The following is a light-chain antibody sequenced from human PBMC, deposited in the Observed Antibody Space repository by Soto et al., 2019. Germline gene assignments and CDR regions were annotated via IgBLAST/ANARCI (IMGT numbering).Light chain of an antibody. CDR2: DAS. V-gene: IGKV1-5*01. J-gene: IGKJ1*01. CDR3: QHYNSYSEA. CDR1: QSISSW. Sequence: DIQMTQSPSTLSASVGDRVTITCRASQSISSWLAWYQQKPGKAPKLLIYDASSLESGVPSRFSGSGSGTEFTLTISSLQPDDFATYCCQHYNSYSEAFGQGTKVELK.